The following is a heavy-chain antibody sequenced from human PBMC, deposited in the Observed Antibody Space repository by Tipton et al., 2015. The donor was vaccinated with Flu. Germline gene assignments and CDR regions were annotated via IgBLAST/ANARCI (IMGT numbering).Heavy chain of an antibody. V-gene: IGHV3-7*03. CDR1: GFIFSNYW. CDR2: IKQDGSEK. J-gene: IGHJ4*02. D-gene: IGHD2-21*01. CDR3: ARQIGGGDCY. Sequence: SLRLSCTASGFIFSNYWMSWVRQAPGKGLEWVANIKQDGSEKYYVDSVKGRFTISRDNAKNSLYLQMNSLRAEDTAVYYCARQIGGGDCYWGQGTLVTVSS.